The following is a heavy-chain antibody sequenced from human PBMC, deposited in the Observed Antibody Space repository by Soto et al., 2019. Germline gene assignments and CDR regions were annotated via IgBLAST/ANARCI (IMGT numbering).Heavy chain of an antibody. V-gene: IGHV1-69*01. Sequence: QVQLVQSGAEVKKPGSSVKVSCKASGGTFSSYAISWVRQAPGQGLEWMGGIIPIFGTANYAQKFQGRVTITADESTSTAYMELSSLRSEDTAVYYCAREVGDSSLGEYYYYGMDVWGQGTTVTVSS. CDR2: IIPIFGTA. D-gene: IGHD3-22*01. CDR1: GGTFSSYA. J-gene: IGHJ6*02. CDR3: AREVGDSSLGEYYYYGMDV.